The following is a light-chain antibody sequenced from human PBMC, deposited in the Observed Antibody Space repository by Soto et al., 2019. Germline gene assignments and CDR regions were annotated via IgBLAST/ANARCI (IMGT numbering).Light chain of an antibody. CDR2: SNN. Sequence: QAVLDQPPPASGTPGQGGTIPCSGSSSHIGSNTVNWYQQLPGTAPKLLIYSNNQRPSGVPDRFSGSKSGTSASLAISGLQSEDEADYYCAAWDDSLNGYVFGTGTKVTVL. V-gene: IGLV1-44*01. CDR1: SSHIGSNT. CDR3: AAWDDSLNGYV. J-gene: IGLJ1*01.